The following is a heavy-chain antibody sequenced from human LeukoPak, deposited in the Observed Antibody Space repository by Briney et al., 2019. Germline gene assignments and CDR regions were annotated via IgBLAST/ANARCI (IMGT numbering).Heavy chain of an antibody. D-gene: IGHD6-6*01. J-gene: IGHJ5*02. CDR2: IYYSGST. CDR1: GGSISSSSYY. CDR3: AREGIIAARWVWVPEKNWFDP. V-gene: IGHV4-39*07. Sequence: SETLSITCTVSGGSISSSSYYWGWIRQPPGKGLEWIGSIYYSGSTYYNPSLKSRVTISVDTSKNQFSLKLSSVTAADTAVYYCAREGIIAARWVWVPEKNWFDPWGQGTLVTVSS.